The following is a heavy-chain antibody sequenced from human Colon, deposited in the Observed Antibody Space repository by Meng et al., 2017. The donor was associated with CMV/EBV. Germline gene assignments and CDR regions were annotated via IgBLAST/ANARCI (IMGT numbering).Heavy chain of an antibody. CDR3: AREFGGFWSGYSEYNWFDP. D-gene: IGHD3-3*01. CDR1: FTGYY. CDR2: INPNSGGT. Sequence: FTGYYMHWVRQAPGQGLEWMGWINPNSGGTNYAQKYQGRVTTNRDTSISTAYMELSRLRSDDTAVYYCAREFGGFWSGYSEYNWFDPWGQGTLVTVSS. V-gene: IGHV1-2*02. J-gene: IGHJ5*02.